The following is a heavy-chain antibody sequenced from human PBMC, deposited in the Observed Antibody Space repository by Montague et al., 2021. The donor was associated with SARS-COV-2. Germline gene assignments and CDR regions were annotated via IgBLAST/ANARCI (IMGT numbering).Heavy chain of an antibody. J-gene: IGHJ6*02. CDR1: GFTFSRYV. CDR3: AKEISSSWIASYYGMDV. CDR2: ISGSGGST. V-gene: IGHV3-23*01. D-gene: IGHD6-13*01. Sequence: SLRLSCAASGFTFSRYVMSWVRQAPGKGLEWVSAISGSGGSTYYXXSLKGRFTISRDNSKNTLYLQMNSLRAEDTAVYYCAKEISSSWIASYYGMDVWGQGTTVTVSS.